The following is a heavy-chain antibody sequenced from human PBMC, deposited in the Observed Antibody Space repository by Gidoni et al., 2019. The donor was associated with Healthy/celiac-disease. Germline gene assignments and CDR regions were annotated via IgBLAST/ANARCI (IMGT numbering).Heavy chain of an antibody. J-gene: IGHJ4*02. Sequence: EVQLGESGGGLVQTGGSVRQPCTAAAFTFNSVGMHWVLQAPGKGLVWVSRIDSDGSSTSYADSVKGRFTISRDNAKNTLYLQMNSLRAEDTAVYYFARVGITMVRGVRHKIDYWGQGTLVTVSS. CDR3: ARVGITMVRGVRHKIDY. D-gene: IGHD3-10*01. CDR2: IDSDGSST. V-gene: IGHV3-74*01. CDR1: AFTFNSVG.